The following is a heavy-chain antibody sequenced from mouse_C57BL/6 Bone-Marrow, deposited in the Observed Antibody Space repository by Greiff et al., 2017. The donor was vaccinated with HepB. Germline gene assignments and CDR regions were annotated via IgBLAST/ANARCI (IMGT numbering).Heavy chain of an antibody. CDR3: ARDSRWLPYYFDY. J-gene: IGHJ2*01. CDR1: GFTFSSYA. V-gene: IGHV5-4*01. CDR2: ISDGGSYT. Sequence: EVKVVESGGGLVKPGGSLKLSCAASGFTFSSYAMSWVRQTPEKRLEWVATISDGGSYTYYPDNVKGRVTISRDNAKNNLYLQMSQLKSEDTAMYYCARDSRWLPYYFDYWGQGTTLTVSS. D-gene: IGHD2-3*01.